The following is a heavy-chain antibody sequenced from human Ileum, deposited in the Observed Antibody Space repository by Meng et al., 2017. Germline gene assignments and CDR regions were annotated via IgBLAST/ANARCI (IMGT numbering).Heavy chain of an antibody. CDR2: IYYSGST. V-gene: IGHV4-30-4*01. D-gene: IGHD3-22*01. J-gene: IGHJ4*02. Sequence: QVQLQESGPGLVKPSQTLSLTCTVSGGSISSGDYYWSWIRQPPVKGLECIGYIYYSGSTYYNPSLKSRLTISVDTSKNQFSLKLSSVTAADTAVYYCARDRDSSGYYPYWGQGTLVTVSS. CDR1: GGSISSGDYY. CDR3: ARDRDSSGYYPY.